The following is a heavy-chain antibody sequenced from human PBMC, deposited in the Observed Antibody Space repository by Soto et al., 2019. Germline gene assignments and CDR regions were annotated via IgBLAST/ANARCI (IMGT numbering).Heavy chain of an antibody. V-gene: IGHV3-74*01. CDR3: TRERGPYYTDS. D-gene: IGHD3-22*01. CDR2: ISGDGTYT. CDR1: GFSFSDYW. J-gene: IGHJ4*02. Sequence: EVQLMESGGGLVQPGGSLRLPCVVSGFSFSDYWMQWGRQAPGKGPVWVSRISGDGTYTAYADSVKGRFTISRDNAKNTLYLQMHSLRDDYTAVYYCTRERGPYYTDSWGQGTLVTVSS.